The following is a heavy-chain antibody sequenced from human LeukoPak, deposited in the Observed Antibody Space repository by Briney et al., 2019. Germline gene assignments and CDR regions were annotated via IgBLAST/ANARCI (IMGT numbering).Heavy chain of an antibody. D-gene: IGHD2-21*01. V-gene: IGHV4-59*01. CDR3: ARDLVRFDP. J-gene: IGHJ5*02. CDR1: SGTISSYY. Sequence: SETLSLTCTVSSGTISSYYWMWMRQPPGKGLVWIVNIYYSQSTNYNHSLNSRVTISVDTSKTQFSLKLSSVTAADTDVYYCARDLVRFDPGGQGTLPTVS. CDR2: IYYSQST.